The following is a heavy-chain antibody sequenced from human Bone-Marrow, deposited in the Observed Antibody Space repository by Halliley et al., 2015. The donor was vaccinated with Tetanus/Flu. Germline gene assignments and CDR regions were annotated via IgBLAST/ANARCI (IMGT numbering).Heavy chain of an antibody. Sequence: SLRLSCAASGFIFSIHHMDWVRQAPGKGLELVGLSRKKANSYTTEYAASVKGRFTISRDDSGNSLYLQMNSLKAEDTAVYYCASVYGDYGLGDFWGQGTLVTVSS. CDR1: GFIFSIHH. D-gene: IGHD4-17*01. CDR2: SRKKANSYTT. J-gene: IGHJ4*02. V-gene: IGHV3-72*01. CDR3: ASVYGDYGLGDF.